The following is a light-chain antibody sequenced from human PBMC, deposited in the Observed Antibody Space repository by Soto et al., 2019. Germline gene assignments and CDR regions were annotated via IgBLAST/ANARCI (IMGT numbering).Light chain of an antibody. Sequence: QSALTQPRSVSGSPGQSVTISCTGTSSDVGGYNYVSWYQQHPGKAPKLMIYDVSKRPSGVPDRFSGSKSGNTASLTISGLQAEDEADCSCCSYAGSYTHYVFGTGTKLTVL. CDR1: SSDVGGYNY. V-gene: IGLV2-11*01. CDR2: DVS. CDR3: CSYAGSYTHYV. J-gene: IGLJ1*01.